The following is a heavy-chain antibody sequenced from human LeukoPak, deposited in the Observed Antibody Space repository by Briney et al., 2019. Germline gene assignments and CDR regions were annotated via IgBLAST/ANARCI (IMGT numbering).Heavy chain of an antibody. J-gene: IGHJ4*02. D-gene: IGHD3-16*01. V-gene: IGHV3-30-3*01. CDR3: ARGLRG. Sequence: GGSLRLSCAASGFTFSSYAMHWVRRAPGKGLEWVAVISYDGSNKYYADSVKGRFTISRDNSKNTLYLQMNSLRAEDTAVYYCARGLRGWGQGTLVTVSS. CDR2: ISYDGSNK. CDR1: GFTFSSYA.